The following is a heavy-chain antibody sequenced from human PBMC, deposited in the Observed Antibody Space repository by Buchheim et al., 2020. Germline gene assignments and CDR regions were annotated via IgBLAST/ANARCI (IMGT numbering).Heavy chain of an antibody. Sequence: EVQLVESGGGLVQPGGSLRLSCAASGFTFSSYWMSWVRQAPGKGLEWVANIKQDGSEKYYVDSVKGRFTISRDNAKNSLYLKMNSLRTEVTTVYYCARDTSTAWSPIAFDIWGQRT. V-gene: IGHV3-7*01. CDR1: GFTFSSYW. J-gene: IGHJ3*02. D-gene: IGHD1-1*01. CDR2: IKQDGSEK. CDR3: ARDTSTAWSPIAFDI.